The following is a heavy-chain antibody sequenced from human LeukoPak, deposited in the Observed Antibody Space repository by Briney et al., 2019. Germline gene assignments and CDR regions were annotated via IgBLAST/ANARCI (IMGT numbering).Heavy chain of an antibody. J-gene: IGHJ6*02. CDR3: ARHQDIVLMQSYYAMDV. CDR2: INPNSGGT. Sequence: GASVKVSCKASGYTFTGYYMHWVRQAPGQGLEWMGWINPNSGGTNYAQKFQGRVTMTRDTSISTAYMELSRLRSDDTAVYYCARHQDIVLMQSYYAMDVWGQGTTVTVSS. CDR1: GYTFTGYY. V-gene: IGHV1-2*02. D-gene: IGHD2-8*01.